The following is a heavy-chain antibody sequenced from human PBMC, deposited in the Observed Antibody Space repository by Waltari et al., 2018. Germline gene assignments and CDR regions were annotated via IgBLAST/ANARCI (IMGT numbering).Heavy chain of an antibody. J-gene: IGHJ4*02. CDR1: GFTFSTFS. CDR3: AREGLLD. Sequence: EVLLVEYGGGLVKPGGSRTPSCATAGFTFSTFSITWVRHAPGKGLEWVSSIHSSGSYIYYADSVKCRFTISRDNTKNSLYLQMNSLRDEDTAVYYCAREGLLDWGQGTLVTVSS. D-gene: IGHD2-8*02. V-gene: IGHV3-21*06. CDR2: IHSSGSYI.